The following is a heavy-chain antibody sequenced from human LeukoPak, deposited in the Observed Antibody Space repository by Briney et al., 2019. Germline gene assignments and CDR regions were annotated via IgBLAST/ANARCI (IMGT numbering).Heavy chain of an antibody. J-gene: IGHJ4*02. Sequence: SETLSLTCTVSGGSIISGTYYWGWVRQAPGKGLEWIGSMSYSGRTYQNPSLKSRLTISVDTSKTQLSLKLSSVTAADTAVYYCARLWSGFRPPDYWGQGTPVTVSS. V-gene: IGHV4-39*01. D-gene: IGHD3-3*01. CDR2: MSYSGRT. CDR1: GGSIISGTYY. CDR3: ARLWSGFRPPDY.